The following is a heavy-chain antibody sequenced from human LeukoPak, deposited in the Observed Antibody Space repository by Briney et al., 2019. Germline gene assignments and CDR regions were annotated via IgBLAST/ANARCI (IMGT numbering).Heavy chain of an antibody. CDR1: GFTFSSYA. Sequence: PGGSLRLSCAASGFTFSSYAMHWVRQAPGKGLEWVAVISYDGSNKYYADSVKGRFTISRDNSKNTLYLQMNSLRAEDTAVYYCARVEVRFLEWLSPFDPWGQGTLVTVSS. CDR2: ISYDGSNK. D-gene: IGHD3-3*01. CDR3: ARVEVRFLEWLSPFDP. J-gene: IGHJ5*02. V-gene: IGHV3-30-3*01.